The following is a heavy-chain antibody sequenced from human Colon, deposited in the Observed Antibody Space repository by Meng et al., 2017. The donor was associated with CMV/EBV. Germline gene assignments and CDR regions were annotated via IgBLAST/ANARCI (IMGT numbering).Heavy chain of an antibody. CDR2: ISVYHGDT. J-gene: IGHJ3*02. CDR3: ARNYCSSVNCNLGDGLNM. CDR1: GYRFTSYG. Sequence: ASVKVSCKASGYRFTSYGIDWVRQAPGQGLEWMGWISVYHGDTAYAHKFQDRVTMTTVTSTGTAYMELRRLTSDDTADYYCARNYCSSVNCNLGDGLNMWGQGTRVTVSS. V-gene: IGHV1-18*01. D-gene: IGHD2-2*01.